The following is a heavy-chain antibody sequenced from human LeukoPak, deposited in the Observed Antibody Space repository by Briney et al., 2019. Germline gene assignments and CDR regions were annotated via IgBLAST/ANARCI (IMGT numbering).Heavy chain of an antibody. Sequence: PSETLSLTCTVSGGSISSGDYYWSWIRQPPGKGLEWIGYIYYSGSTNYNPSLKSRVTISVDTSKNQFSLKLTSVTAADTAVYYCARDRNYYFDYWGQGTLVTVSS. CDR3: ARDRNYYFDY. V-gene: IGHV4-61*08. CDR2: IYYSGST. CDR1: GGSISSGDYY. J-gene: IGHJ4*02.